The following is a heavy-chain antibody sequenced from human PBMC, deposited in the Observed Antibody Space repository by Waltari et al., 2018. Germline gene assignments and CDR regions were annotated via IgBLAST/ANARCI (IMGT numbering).Heavy chain of an antibody. V-gene: IGHV7-4-1*02. J-gene: IGHJ4*02. CDR1: GYTFSSYS. CDR3: ARVNYDYVGGTYLYSGFDS. D-gene: IGHD3-16*02. Sequence: QVQLVQSGSELKKPGASVKVSCKASGYTFSSYSMNWIRQAPGQRPEWLGWSNTNTWTPMYAQGFTGRFVFSLDTSVSTAYLQINSLKAEDTALYYCARVNYDYVGGTYLYSGFDSWGQGTLVTVSS. CDR2: SNTNTWTP.